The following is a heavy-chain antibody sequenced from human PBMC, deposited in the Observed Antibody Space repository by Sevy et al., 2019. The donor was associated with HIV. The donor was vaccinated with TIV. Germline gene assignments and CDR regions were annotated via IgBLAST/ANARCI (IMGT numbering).Heavy chain of an antibody. CDR1: GGSFSGYY. CDR3: TRHCSSTTCSHAFDI. CDR2: INHSGST. V-gene: IGHV4-34*01. Sequence: SETLSLTCDVYGGSFSGYYWSWIRQPPGKGLEWIGEINHSGSTNYNPSLKSRVTISEDTSKNQFSLKLSSVTAAETDVYYCTRHCSSTTCSHAFDIWGQGTMVTVSS. D-gene: IGHD2-2*01. J-gene: IGHJ3*02.